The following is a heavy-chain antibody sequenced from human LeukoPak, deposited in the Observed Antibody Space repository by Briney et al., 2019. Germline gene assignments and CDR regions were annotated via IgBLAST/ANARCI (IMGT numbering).Heavy chain of an antibody. CDR1: GGSISSSSYY. D-gene: IGHD5-24*01. CDR2: IYYSGST. V-gene: IGHV4-39*01. J-gene: IGHJ4*02. CDR3: ARRRRDAYNYYFDY. Sequence: SETLSFTCTVSGGSISSSSYYWGWIRQPPGKGLEWIGSIYYSGSTYYNPSLKSRVTISVDTSKNQFSLKLSSVTAADTAVYYCARRRRDAYNYYFDYWGQGTLVTVSS.